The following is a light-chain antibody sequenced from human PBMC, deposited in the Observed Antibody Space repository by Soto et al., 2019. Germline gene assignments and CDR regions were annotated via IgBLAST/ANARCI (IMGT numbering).Light chain of an antibody. CDR1: QSVSSW. J-gene: IGKJ1*01. CDR3: QQYSSYPWT. Sequence: DIQMTQSPSTLSASVGDRVTITCRASQSVSSWLAWYQQKPRKAPKLLIYKASSLESGGPSRFSGSGSGTEFTLTISSLQPDDFAAYYCQQYSSYPWTFGQGTKVEIK. CDR2: KAS. V-gene: IGKV1-5*03.